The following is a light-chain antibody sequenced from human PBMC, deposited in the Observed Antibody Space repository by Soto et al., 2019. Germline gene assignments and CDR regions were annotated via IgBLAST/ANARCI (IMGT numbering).Light chain of an antibody. CDR3: QQYTSHWT. CDR2: EAS. V-gene: IGKV1-5*01. CDR1: QSISSW. Sequence: DIQMTQSPSTLAASVGDRVTITCRASQSISSWLAWYQQKPGKAPKLLIYEASRLESGVPSRFSGSGSGTEFTLTISSLQPDDFATYYCQQYTSHWTFGQGTKVDIK. J-gene: IGKJ1*01.